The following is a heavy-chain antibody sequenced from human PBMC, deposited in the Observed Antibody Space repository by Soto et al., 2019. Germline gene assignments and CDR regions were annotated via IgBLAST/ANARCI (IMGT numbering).Heavy chain of an antibody. CDR2: IYYSGYT. CDR3: ARHNGPLFVGYYYDMDV. CDR1: GGSISSSSYY. Sequence: QLQLQESGPGLVKPSETLSLTCTVSGGSISSSSYYWGRIRQPAGTGLEWIGSIYYSGYTYYNPSLKSRVTISVDTSKNQFSLKLSSVTAADTAVYYCARHNGPLFVGYYYDMDVWGQGTTVTVSS. J-gene: IGHJ6*02. V-gene: IGHV4-39*01. D-gene: IGHD2-21*01.